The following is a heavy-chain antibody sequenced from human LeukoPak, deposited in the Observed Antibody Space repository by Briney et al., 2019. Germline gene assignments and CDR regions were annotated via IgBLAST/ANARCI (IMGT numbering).Heavy chain of an antibody. CDR1: GDSISSSNEY. V-gene: IGHV4-39*01. J-gene: IGHJ4*02. CDR2: IYYSGST. CDR3: ARHVWWDKSPDC. Sequence: SETLSLTCTVSGDSISSSNEYWGWIRQPPGKGLEWIGNIYYSGSTSYNPSLKSRVTMSVDTSKNQFSLKLSSVTAADAAMYYSARHVWWDKSPDCWGQGTLVTVSS. D-gene: IGHD2-8*02.